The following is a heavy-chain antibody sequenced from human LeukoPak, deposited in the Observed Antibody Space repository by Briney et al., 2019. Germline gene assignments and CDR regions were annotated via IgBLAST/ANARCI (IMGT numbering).Heavy chain of an antibody. Sequence: GGSLRLSCAASGFTVSSNDMSWVRQAPGKGLEWVSLIYSGRSTYYADSVKGRFIISRDNAKNSLYLQMNSLRPEDTALYYCARCRHSYDSSGFPHYWGQGTLVTVSS. CDR1: GFTVSSND. J-gene: IGHJ4*02. CDR3: ARCRHSYDSSGFPHY. V-gene: IGHV3-66*01. CDR2: IYSGRST. D-gene: IGHD3-22*01.